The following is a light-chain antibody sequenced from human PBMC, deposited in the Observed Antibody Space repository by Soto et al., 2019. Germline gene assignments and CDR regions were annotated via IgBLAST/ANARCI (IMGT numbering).Light chain of an antibody. CDR1: QSISSY. Sequence: DVEMTQSPSSLSASAGDRVTITFRASQSISSYLNWYQQKPGKAPKFLAYDPSHLESGVPSRLRRSGSRTAFPLTISPLQPDDLATHYCQQSTSYPRTSGQGTKVDIK. V-gene: IGKV1-5*01. CDR2: DPS. CDR3: QQSTSYPRT. J-gene: IGKJ1*01.